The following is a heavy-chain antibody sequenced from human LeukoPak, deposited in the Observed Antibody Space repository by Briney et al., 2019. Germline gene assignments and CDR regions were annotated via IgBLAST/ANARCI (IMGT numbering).Heavy chain of an antibody. V-gene: IGHV1-69*01. Sequence: SVKVSCKASGGTFSSYAISWVRQAPGQGLEWMGGIIPIFGTANYAQKFQGRVTITADEPTSTAYMELSSLRSEDTAVYYCATIPREGYDFWSAYYYYYMDVWGKGTTVTVSS. CDR3: ATIPREGYDFWSAYYYYYMDV. CDR2: IIPIFGTA. D-gene: IGHD3-3*01. J-gene: IGHJ6*03. CDR1: GGTFSSYA.